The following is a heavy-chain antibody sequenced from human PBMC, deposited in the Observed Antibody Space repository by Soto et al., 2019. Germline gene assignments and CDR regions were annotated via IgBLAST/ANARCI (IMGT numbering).Heavy chain of an antibody. J-gene: IGHJ6*02. CDR2: INPNSGDT. CDR1: GYTFTGYY. Sequence: ASVKDSCKASGYTFTGYYMHWVRQAPGQGLEWMGWINPNSGDTNYAQKFQGWVTMTRDTSISTAYMELSRLRSDDTAVYYCARDLIIAAAGQYYYYYYGMDVWGQGTTVTVSS. V-gene: IGHV1-2*04. D-gene: IGHD6-13*01. CDR3: ARDLIIAAAGQYYYYYYGMDV.